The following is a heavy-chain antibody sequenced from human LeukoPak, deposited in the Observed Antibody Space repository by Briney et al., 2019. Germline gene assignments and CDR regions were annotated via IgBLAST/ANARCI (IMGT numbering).Heavy chain of an antibody. J-gene: IGHJ3*01. CDR1: GFSFSIYS. D-gene: IGHD2-2*01. V-gene: IGHV3-21*01. Sequence: PGGSLRLSCAASGFSFSIYSMNWVRQAPGKGLEWVSSVSSSSTSIYYADSLKGRFTISRDNAKNSLFLQVNSLRDEDTAVYYCARRPPCSSTSCYVTGAFDFWGQGTMVTVSS. CDR2: VSSSSTSI. CDR3: ARRPPCSSTSCYVTGAFDF.